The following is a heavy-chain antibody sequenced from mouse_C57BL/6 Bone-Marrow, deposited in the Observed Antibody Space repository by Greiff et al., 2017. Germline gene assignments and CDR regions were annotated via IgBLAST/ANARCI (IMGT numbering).Heavy chain of an antibody. V-gene: IGHV1-69*01. Sequence: QVQLQQPGAELVMPGASVKLSCKASGYTFTSYWMHWVKQRPGQGLEWIGEIDPSDSYTNYNQKFKGKSTLTVDKSSSTAYMQLSSLTSEDSAVCYCARGSYAMDYWGQGTSVTVSS. J-gene: IGHJ4*01. D-gene: IGHD3-1*01. CDR2: IDPSDSYT. CDR3: ARGSYAMDY. CDR1: GYTFTSYW.